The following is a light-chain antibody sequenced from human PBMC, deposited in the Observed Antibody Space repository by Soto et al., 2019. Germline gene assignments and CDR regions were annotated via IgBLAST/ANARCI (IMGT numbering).Light chain of an antibody. J-gene: IGKJ1*01. Sequence: IVMTQSPATLSVSPGERATLSCRASQSITRNLAWYQQSPGQAPRLLIYGASTRATGIPARFSGSGSGTEFTLTINSLQSEDFAVHYCQQYNNWPMWTFGQGTKVDI. CDR2: GAS. CDR3: QQYNNWPMWT. V-gene: IGKV3-15*01. CDR1: QSITRN.